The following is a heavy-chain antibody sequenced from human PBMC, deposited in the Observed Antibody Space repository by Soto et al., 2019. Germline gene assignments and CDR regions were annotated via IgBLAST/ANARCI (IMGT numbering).Heavy chain of an antibody. Sequence: QVQLQESGPGLVKPSETLSLTCTVSGGSVSSDTHYWSWIRQPPGTRLEWIGFIYSSGSTYSNPSLKSRLTMSLDTSKNQFSLKLRSVIVADTAVYHCARFVSSCSGTTCYTRADVWGQGTTVTVSS. CDR1: GGSVSSDTHY. CDR3: ARFVSSCSGTTCYTRADV. J-gene: IGHJ6*02. V-gene: IGHV4-61*01. D-gene: IGHD2-2*02. CDR2: IYSSGST.